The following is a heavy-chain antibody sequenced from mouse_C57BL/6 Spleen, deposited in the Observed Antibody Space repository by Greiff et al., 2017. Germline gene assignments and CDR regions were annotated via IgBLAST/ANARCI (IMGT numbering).Heavy chain of an antibody. CDR3: ARGHYYGSSLHYFDY. V-gene: IGHV1-69*01. Sequence: VQLQQPGAELVMPGASVKLSCKASGYTFTSYWMHWVKQRPGQGLEWIGEIDPSDSYTNYNQRFKGKSTLTVDKSSSTAYMQLSSLTSEDSAVYYCARGHYYGSSLHYFDYWGQGTTLTVSS. J-gene: IGHJ2*01. CDR1: GYTFTSYW. CDR2: IDPSDSYT. D-gene: IGHD1-1*01.